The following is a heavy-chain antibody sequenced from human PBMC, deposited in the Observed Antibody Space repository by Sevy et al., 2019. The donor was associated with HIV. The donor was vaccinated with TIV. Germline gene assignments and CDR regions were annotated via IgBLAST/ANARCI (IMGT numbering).Heavy chain of an antibody. Sequence: GGSLRLSCAASGFTFSDYYMTWIRQAPGRGLEWLSYISSTGGTIYYADSVKGRFTISRDNAKNSLYLQMNSLRAEDTAVYYCASRRELSGKPPRPLDDYRGPGTLVTVSS. CDR2: ISSTGGTI. J-gene: IGHJ4*02. D-gene: IGHD1-26*01. CDR1: GFTFSDYY. CDR3: ASRRELSGKPPRPLDDY. V-gene: IGHV3-11*01.